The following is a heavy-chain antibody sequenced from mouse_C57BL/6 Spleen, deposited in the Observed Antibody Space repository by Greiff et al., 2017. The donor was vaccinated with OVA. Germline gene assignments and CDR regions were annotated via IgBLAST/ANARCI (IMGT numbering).Heavy chain of an antibody. D-gene: IGHD4-1*01. V-gene: IGHV1-42*01. CDR3: AKDWVFDY. CDR2: INPSTGGT. Sequence: EVQRVESGPELVKPGASVKISCKASGYSFTGYYMNWVKQSPEKSLEWIGEINPSTGGTTYNQKFKAKATLTVDKSSSTAYMQLKSLTSEDSAVYYCAKDWVFDYWGQGTTLTVSS. J-gene: IGHJ2*01. CDR1: GYSFTGYY.